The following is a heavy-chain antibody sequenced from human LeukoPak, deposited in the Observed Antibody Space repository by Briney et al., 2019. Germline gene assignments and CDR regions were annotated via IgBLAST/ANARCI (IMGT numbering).Heavy chain of an antibody. Sequence: SETLSLTCTVSGGSISSGDYYWSWLRQPPGQGLEWIVYIYYSGSTYYNPSLKSRVTISVDTSKNQFSLKLSSVTAADTAVYYCARVFGYYGSGSYDYWGQGTLVTVSS. CDR3: ARVFGYYGSGSYDY. D-gene: IGHD3-10*01. CDR1: GGSISSGDYY. CDR2: IYYSGST. V-gene: IGHV4-30-4*01. J-gene: IGHJ4*02.